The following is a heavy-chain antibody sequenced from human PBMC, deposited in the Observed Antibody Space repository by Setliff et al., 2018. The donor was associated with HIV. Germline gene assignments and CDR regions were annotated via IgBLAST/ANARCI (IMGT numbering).Heavy chain of an antibody. V-gene: IGHV4-39*02. CDR1: AGSFTSGNYF. Sequence: SETLSLTCNVSAGSFTSGNYFWAWVRQPPGKGLEWTGSFHYSGSTSYNPSLRSRVTISVDTSKNQFSLELTSVTAADTAVYYCARGGLTAAGTLLLVGYFDYWGQGTLVTVSS. D-gene: IGHD6-13*01. CDR3: ARGGLTAAGTLLLVGYFDY. J-gene: IGHJ4*02. CDR2: FHYSGST.